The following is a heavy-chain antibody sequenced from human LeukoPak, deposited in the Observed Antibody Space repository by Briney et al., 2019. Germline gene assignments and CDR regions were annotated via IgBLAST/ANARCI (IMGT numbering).Heavy chain of an antibody. D-gene: IGHD3-16*02. CDR1: GFTFSHYW. V-gene: IGHV3-7*05. Sequence: PGGSLRLSFTASGFTFSHYWMTWVRQAPGRGLEWVANIRQDGSEKYYVDSVKGRFTISRDNAKNSLYLQMNSLRAEDTAVYYCARDYVRGSDRYTDYWCQGTLVTVSS. CDR2: IRQDGSEK. J-gene: IGHJ4*02. CDR3: ARDYVRGSDRYTDY.